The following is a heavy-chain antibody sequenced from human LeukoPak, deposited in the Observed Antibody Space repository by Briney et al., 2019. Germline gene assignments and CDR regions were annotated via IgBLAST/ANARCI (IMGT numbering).Heavy chain of an antibody. J-gene: IGHJ4*02. V-gene: IGHV4-34*01. CDR1: GGSFSGYY. CDR2: INHSGST. Sequence: SETLSLTCAVYGGSFSGYYWSWIRQPPGKGLEWIGEINHSGSTNYNPPLKSRVTISVDTSKNQFSLKLSSVTAADTAVYYCASLPYCTNGICNPFDYWGQGTLVTVSS. D-gene: IGHD2-8*01. CDR3: ASLPYCTNGICNPFDY.